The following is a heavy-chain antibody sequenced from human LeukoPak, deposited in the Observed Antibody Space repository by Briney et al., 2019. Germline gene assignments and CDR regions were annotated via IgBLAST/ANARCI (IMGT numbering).Heavy chain of an antibody. V-gene: IGHV1-18*04. J-gene: IGHJ4*02. D-gene: IGHD5-18*01. CDR3: ARGEVGDTAMVTLDY. Sequence: GASVKVSCKASGYTFTSYGISWVRQDPGQGLEWMGWISAYNGNTNYAQKLQGRVTMTTDTSTSTAYMELRSLRSDDTAVYYCARGEVGDTAMVTLDYWGQGTLVTVSS. CDR2: ISAYNGNT. CDR1: GYTFTSYG.